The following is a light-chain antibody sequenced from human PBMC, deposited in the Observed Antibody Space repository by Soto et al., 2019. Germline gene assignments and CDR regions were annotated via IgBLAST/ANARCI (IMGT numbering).Light chain of an antibody. CDR1: QSVSNSY. V-gene: IGKV3-20*01. CDR2: GAS. J-gene: IGKJ2*01. CDR3: QEYESSPPEYT. Sequence: IVLTQSPGTLSLSPGERATLSCRASQSVSNSYLAWYQQKPGQAPRLLIYGASSRATGIPDRVSGSGAGTDFTHVISRLEPEDFAVYYCQEYESSPPEYTFGQGTKVEIK.